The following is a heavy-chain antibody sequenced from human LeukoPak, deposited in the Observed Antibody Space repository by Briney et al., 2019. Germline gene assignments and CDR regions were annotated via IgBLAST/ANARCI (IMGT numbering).Heavy chain of an antibody. CDR2: IYPGDSET. J-gene: IGHJ5*02. Sequence: GESLKISCKHSEYSFPNYCIGWVRQMPGKGLEWMAIIYPGDSETTYNPSFHGQVTISADNSISTAYLQWSSLKASDTAMYYCARRFRIEGFDPWGQGTLVTVSS. D-gene: IGHD2-21*01. V-gene: IGHV5-51*01. CDR1: EYSFPNYC. CDR3: ARRFRIEGFDP.